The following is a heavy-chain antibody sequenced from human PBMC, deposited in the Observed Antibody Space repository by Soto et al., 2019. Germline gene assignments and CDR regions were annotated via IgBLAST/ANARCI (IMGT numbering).Heavy chain of an antibody. CDR3: ARTHGITGTIPDWFDP. V-gene: IGHV4-30-4*01. D-gene: IGHD1-20*01. Sequence: QVQLQESGPGLVKPSQTLSLTCTVSGGSISSGDYYWSWIRQPPGKGLEWIGYIYYSGSTYYNPSLTSRVTISVDTSKNQFSLKLSSVTAADTAVYYCARTHGITGTIPDWFDPWGQGTLVTVSS. CDR1: GGSISSGDYY. J-gene: IGHJ5*02. CDR2: IYYSGST.